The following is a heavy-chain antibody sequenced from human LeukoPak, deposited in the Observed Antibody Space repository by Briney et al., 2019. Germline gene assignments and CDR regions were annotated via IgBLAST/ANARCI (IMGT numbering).Heavy chain of an antibody. Sequence: GGSLRLSCSASRFTFSSYNMNWVRQAPGKGLEWVSYISSSSSTIYYADSVKGRFTISRDNAKNSLYLQMNSLRAEDTAVYYCAKTWGSWFDCWGQGTLVTVSS. CDR1: RFTFSSYN. D-gene: IGHD7-27*01. CDR2: ISSSSSTI. CDR3: AKTWGSWFDC. V-gene: IGHV3-48*01. J-gene: IGHJ4*02.